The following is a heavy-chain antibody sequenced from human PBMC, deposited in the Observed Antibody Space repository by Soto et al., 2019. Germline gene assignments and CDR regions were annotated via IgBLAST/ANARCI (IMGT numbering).Heavy chain of an antibody. J-gene: IGHJ4*02. CDR1: GGSISTYY. CDR2: IYYSGNT. V-gene: IGHV4-59*08. Sequence: SETLSLTCTVSGGSISTYYWSWIRQPPGKGLEWIGHIYYSGNTNHNPSLKSRVTISVDTSKNQFSLKLSSVTAADTAVYYCARHNPNVVAITGPPGPEFDCWGQGTLVTVSS. D-gene: IGHD3-22*01. CDR3: ARHNPNVVAITGPPGPEFDC.